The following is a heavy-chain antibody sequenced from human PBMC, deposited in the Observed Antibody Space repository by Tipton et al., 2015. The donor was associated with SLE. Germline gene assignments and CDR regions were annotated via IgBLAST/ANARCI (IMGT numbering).Heavy chain of an antibody. D-gene: IGHD1-26*01. CDR3: ARDRHSGGGFDY. J-gene: IGHJ4*02. Sequence: SLRLSCAASGFTFSNAWMSWVRQAPGKGLEWVGRIKSKTDDGTTDYAAPVKGRFTISRDDSKNTLYLQMNSLRAEDTAVYFCARDRHSGGGFDYWGQGSLVTVSS. CDR2: IKSKTDDGTT. V-gene: IGHV3-15*01. CDR1: GFTFSNAW.